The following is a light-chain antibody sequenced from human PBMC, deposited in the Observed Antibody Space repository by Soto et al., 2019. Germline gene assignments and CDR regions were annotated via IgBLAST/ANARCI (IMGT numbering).Light chain of an antibody. V-gene: IGKV1-27*01. CDR3: RHHNSYSQT. J-gene: IGKJ1*01. CDR1: QAISNY. Sequence: DIQMTQSPSSLSASVGDRVTITCRASQAISNYLAWYQQKPGKVPKLLIYAASTLQSGVPSRFSGSGSGTEFTLTISSLQPDDFGTYFCRHHNSYSQTFGQGTKVDIK. CDR2: AAS.